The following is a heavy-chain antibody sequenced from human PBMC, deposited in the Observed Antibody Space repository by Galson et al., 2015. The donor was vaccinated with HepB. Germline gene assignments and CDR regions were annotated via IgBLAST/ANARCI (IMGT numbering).Heavy chain of an antibody. J-gene: IGHJ3*01. D-gene: IGHD3-16*01. V-gene: IGHV3-23*01. CDR3: AKDGGRTFDF. Sequence: SLRLSCAASGFSFSRNTMRWVRQAPGKGLEWVSTIIDSGGSAYADPVKGRFTISRDNSKDTLYLQMNSQRAEDTAVYYCAKDGGRTFDFWGQGTMVTVSS. CDR2: IIDSGGSA. CDR1: GFSFSRNT.